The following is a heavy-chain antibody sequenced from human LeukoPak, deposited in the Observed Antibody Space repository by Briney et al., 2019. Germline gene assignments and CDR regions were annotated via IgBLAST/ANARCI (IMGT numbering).Heavy chain of an antibody. CDR3: ARAGWFRTNNWFDP. CDR2: ISAYNGNT. V-gene: IGHV1-18*01. Sequence: GASVKVSCKASGYTFTSYGISWVRQAPGQGLEWMGWISAYNGNTNYAQKLQGRVTMSTDTSTSTAYMELRSLRSDDTAVYYCARAGWFRTNNWFDPWGQGTLVTVSP. CDR1: GYTFTSYG. J-gene: IGHJ5*02. D-gene: IGHD2-15*01.